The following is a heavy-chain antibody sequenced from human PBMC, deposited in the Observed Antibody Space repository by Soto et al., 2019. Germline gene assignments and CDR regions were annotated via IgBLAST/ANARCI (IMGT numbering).Heavy chain of an antibody. Sequence: GGSLRLSCATSGFTFSDHHMDWVRQAPGKGLEWVGRVRNRHNAYATDYAASVKGRLIISRDDSKNSLYLQMNSLQTEDTAVYYCARDNNWTLDYWGQGTLVTVSS. CDR3: ARDNNWTLDY. D-gene: IGHD1-1*01. V-gene: IGHV3-72*01. J-gene: IGHJ4*02. CDR1: GFTFSDHH. CDR2: VRNRHNAYAT.